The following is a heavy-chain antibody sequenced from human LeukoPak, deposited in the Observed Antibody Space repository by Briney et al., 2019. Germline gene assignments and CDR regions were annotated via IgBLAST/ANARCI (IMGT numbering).Heavy chain of an antibody. Sequence: SETLSLTCAVYGGSFSGYYWSWIRQPPGKGLEWIGEINHSGSTNYNPSLKSRVTISVDTSKNQFSLKLSSVTAADTAVYYCARDAYSSSSGFDSWGQGTLVTVSS. J-gene: IGHJ4*02. D-gene: IGHD6-6*01. V-gene: IGHV4-34*01. CDR3: ARDAYSSSSGFDS. CDR2: INHSGST. CDR1: GGSFSGYY.